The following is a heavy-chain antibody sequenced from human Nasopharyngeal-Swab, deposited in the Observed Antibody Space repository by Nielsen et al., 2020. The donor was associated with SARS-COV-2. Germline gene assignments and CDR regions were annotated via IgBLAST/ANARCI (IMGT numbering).Heavy chain of an antibody. CDR3: ARAPSSFQFFFRERGEAFDV. J-gene: IGHJ3*01. CDR2: INDRGNM. D-gene: IGHD3-16*02. Sequence: ESLKISCGVHGGSFSGYYWNWIRQTPEKGLQWIGEINDRGNMDHNPSLKSRVTMSVDTSKNQFSLRLSSVTAADTAVYYCARAPSSFQFFFRERGEAFDVWGQGTTVIVSS. CDR1: GGSFSGYY. V-gene: IGHV4-34*10.